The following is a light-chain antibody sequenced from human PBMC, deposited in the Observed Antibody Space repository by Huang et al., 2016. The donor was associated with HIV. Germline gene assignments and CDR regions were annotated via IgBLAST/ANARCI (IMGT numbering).Light chain of an antibody. V-gene: IGKV3-20*01. CDR2: GTS. CDR1: QSVSTSF. Sequence: EIVLTQSPATLSLSPGERATLSCRASQSVSTSFMAWYQQKPGRGPRLLIYGTSSRATGIPDRFSGSGSGTDFTFTISRLEPEDFAVYYCQHFGGSPQLTFGGGTKVEMK. CDR3: QHFGGSPQLT. J-gene: IGKJ4*01.